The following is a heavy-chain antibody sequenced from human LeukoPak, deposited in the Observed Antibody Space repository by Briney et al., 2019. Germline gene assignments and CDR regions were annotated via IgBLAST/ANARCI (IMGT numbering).Heavy chain of an antibody. CDR3: AGSYSGYEGYFDY. CDR1: GGSISSYY. D-gene: IGHD5-12*01. Sequence: PSETLSLTCTVSGGSISSYYWSWIRQPPGKGLEWIGYIYTSGSTNYNPSLKSRVTISVDTSKNQFSLKLSSVTAADTAVYYCAGSYSGYEGYFDYWGQGTLVTVS. V-gene: IGHV4-4*09. CDR2: IYTSGST. J-gene: IGHJ4*02.